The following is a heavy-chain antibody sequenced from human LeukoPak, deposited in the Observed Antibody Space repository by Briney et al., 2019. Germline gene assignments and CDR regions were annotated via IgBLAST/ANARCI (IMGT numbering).Heavy chain of an antibody. CDR2: INPNSGGT. J-gene: IGHJ3*02. CDR1: GYTFTGYY. D-gene: IGHD3-10*01. Sequence: ASVKVSCKASGYTFTGYYMHWVRQAPGQGLEWMGWINPNSGGTNYAQKFQGRVTMTRDTSIGTAYMELSRLRSDDTAVYYCARDSLWFGEPNAFDIWGQGTMVTVSS. CDR3: ARDSLWFGEPNAFDI. V-gene: IGHV1-2*02.